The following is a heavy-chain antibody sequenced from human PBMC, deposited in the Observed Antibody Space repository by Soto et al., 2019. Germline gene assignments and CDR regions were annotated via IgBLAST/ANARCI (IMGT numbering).Heavy chain of an antibody. D-gene: IGHD4-4*01. CDR1: GSTFSSYS. J-gene: IGHJ6*02. V-gene: IGHV3-21*01. CDR2: ISSSSSYI. CDR3: ASISNSGDYYYYGMDV. Sequence: PGGSLRLSCAASGSTFSSYSMNWVRQAPGKGLEWVSSISSSSSYIYYADSVKGRFTISRDNAKNSLYLQMNSLRAEDTAVYYCASISNSGDYYYYGMDVWGQGTTVTVSS.